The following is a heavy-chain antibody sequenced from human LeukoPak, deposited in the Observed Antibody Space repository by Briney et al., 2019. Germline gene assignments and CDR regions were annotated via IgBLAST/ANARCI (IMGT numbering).Heavy chain of an antibody. CDR1: GFTFSSYG. J-gene: IGHJ3*02. CDR3: ARGYTSNWGKDAFDI. Sequence: PGGSLRLSCAASGFTFSSYGMHWVRQAPGKGLEWVAVILSDGSKEFYTDSVKSRFTISRDNSKNTLYLQMNSLRAGDTAVYYCARGYTSNWGKDAFDIWGQGTMVTVSS. CDR2: ILSDGSKE. V-gene: IGHV3-33*01. D-gene: IGHD7-27*01.